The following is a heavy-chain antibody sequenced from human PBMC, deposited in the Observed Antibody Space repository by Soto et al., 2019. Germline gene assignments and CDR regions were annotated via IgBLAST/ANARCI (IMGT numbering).Heavy chain of an antibody. CDR2: INPSGGST. J-gene: IGHJ5*02. CDR3: ARGGFVVVPATAGPYNWFDP. V-gene: IGHV1-46*03. CDR1: GYTFTSYY. D-gene: IGHD2-2*01. Sequence: GASVKVSCKASGYTFTSYYMHWVRQAPGQGLEWMGIINPSGGSTSYAQKFQGRVTMTRDTSTSTVYMELSSLRSEDTAVYYCARGGFVVVPATAGPYNWFDPWGQGTLVTVS.